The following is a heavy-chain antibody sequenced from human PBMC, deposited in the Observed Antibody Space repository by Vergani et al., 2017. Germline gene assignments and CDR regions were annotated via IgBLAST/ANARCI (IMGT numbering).Heavy chain of an antibody. CDR2: IYPGDSDT. J-gene: IGHJ2*01. CDR3: ARLNIVVVPAANCYFDL. D-gene: IGHD2-2*01. Sequence: EVQLVPSGAEVNKPGESLQISCKGSGYSFTSYWIGWVRQLPGKGLEWMGIIYPGDSDTRYSPSFQGQVTISADKSISTAYLQWSSLKASDTAMYYCARLNIVVVPAANCYFDLWGRGTLVTVSS. V-gene: IGHV5-51*01. CDR1: GYSFTSYW.